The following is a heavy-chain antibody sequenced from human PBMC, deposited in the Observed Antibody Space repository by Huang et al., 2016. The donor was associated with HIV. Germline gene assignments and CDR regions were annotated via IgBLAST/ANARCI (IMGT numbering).Heavy chain of an antibody. D-gene: IGHD6-13*01. CDR2: SYTSGRT. Sequence: QVQLQESGPGLVKPSQTLSLTCTVPGGPFRSGTFYWSWIRQPAGRGLEWIGHSYTSGRTNSNPSLKSRVTLSVDTSKNQFSLNLSSVTAADAAVYYCARVRSRWYTLGYYYYYMDVWGKGTTVTVSS. CDR3: ARVRSRWYTLGYYYYYMDV. J-gene: IGHJ6*03. V-gene: IGHV4-61*09. CDR1: GGPFRSGTFY.